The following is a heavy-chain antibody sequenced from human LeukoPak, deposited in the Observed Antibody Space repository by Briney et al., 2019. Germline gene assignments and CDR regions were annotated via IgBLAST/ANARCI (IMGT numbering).Heavy chain of an antibody. CDR1: GGTFSSYT. V-gene: IGHV1-69*02. D-gene: IGHD3-22*01. Sequence: SVKVSCKASGGTFSSYTISWVRQAPGQGLEWMGRIIPILGIANYAQKFQGRVTMTEDTSTDTAYMELSSLRSEDTAVYYCATPSGGYYYYDYWGQGTLVTVSS. CDR2: IIPILGIA. J-gene: IGHJ4*02. CDR3: ATPSGGYYYYDY.